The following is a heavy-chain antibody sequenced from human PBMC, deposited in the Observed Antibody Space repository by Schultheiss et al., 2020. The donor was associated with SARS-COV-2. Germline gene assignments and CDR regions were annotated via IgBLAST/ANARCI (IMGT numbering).Heavy chain of an antibody. V-gene: IGHV3-48*03. Sequence: GGSLRLSCAASGFTFSSYEMNWVRQAPGKGLEWVSYISSSGSTIYYADSVKGRFTISRDNSKNTLYLQMNSLRAEDTAVYYCAKDTGVVTILYAFDIWGQGTMVTVSS. CDR2: ISSSGSTI. CDR1: GFTFSSYE. D-gene: IGHD5-12*01. J-gene: IGHJ3*02. CDR3: AKDTGVVTILYAFDI.